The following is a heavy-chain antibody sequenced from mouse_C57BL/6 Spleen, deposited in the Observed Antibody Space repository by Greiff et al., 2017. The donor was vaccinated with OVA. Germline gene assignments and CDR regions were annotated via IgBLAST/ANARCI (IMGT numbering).Heavy chain of an antibody. CDR3: ARRKRLYLDY. CDR1: GYTFTDYY. Sequence: VQLQQSGPELVKPGASVKISCKASGYTFTDYYMNWVKQSHGKSLEWIGDINPNNGGTSYNQKFKGKATLTVDKSSSTAYMELRSLTSEDSAFYYGARRKRLYLDYWGQGTTLTVSS. CDR2: INPNNGGT. V-gene: IGHV1-26*01. J-gene: IGHJ2*01.